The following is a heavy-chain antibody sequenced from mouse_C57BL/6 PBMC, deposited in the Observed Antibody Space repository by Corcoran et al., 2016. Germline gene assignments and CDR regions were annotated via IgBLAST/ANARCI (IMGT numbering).Heavy chain of an antibody. V-gene: IGHV9-3*01. CDR2: INTYSGVP. Sequence: QIQLVQSGPELKKPGETVKISCKASGYTFTTYGMSWVKQAPGKGLKWMGWINTYSGVPTYADDFKGRFAFSLETSASTAYLQINNLKNEDTATYFCAREPPAVDYWGQGTTLTVSS. J-gene: IGHJ2*01. CDR1: GYTFTTYG. D-gene: IGHD1-1*01. CDR3: AREPPAVDY.